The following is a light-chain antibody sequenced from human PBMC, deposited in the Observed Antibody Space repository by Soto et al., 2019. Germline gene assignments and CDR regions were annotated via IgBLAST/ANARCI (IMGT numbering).Light chain of an antibody. V-gene: IGLV1-44*01. CDR2: TNT. J-gene: IGLJ1*01. Sequence: QSVLTQPPSESGTPGQRVTISCSGSSSNVGGNPVNWYQHVPTTSPKLLIYTNTQRPSGVPDRFSGSKSGTSASLAISGLQSEDEAEYYCASWDDSLNGPVFGTGTKLTVL. CDR3: ASWDDSLNGPV. CDR1: SSNVGGNP.